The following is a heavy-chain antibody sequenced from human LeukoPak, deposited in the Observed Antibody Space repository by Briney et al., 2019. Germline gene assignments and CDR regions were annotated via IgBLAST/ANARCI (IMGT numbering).Heavy chain of an antibody. V-gene: IGHV4-38-2*02. CDR2: IYHSGST. Sequence: SETLSLTCTVSGYSISSGYYWGWIRQPPGKGLEWIGSIYHSGSTYYNPSLKSRVTISVDTSKNPFSLKLSSVTAADTAVYYCASITSTVVTPGPLWDWGQGTLVTVSS. CDR1: GYSISSGYY. CDR3: ASITSTVVTPGPLWD. J-gene: IGHJ4*02. D-gene: IGHD4-23*01.